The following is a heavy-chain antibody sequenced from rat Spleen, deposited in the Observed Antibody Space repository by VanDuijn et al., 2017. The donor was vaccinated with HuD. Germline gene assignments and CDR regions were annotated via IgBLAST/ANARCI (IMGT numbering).Heavy chain of an antibody. CDR2: ISNDGGNA. V-gene: IGHV5-25*01. J-gene: IGHJ1*01. D-gene: IGHD3-7*01. Sequence: EVQLVESDGGLVQPGRSLKLSCAASGFTFTDYYMAWVRQAPTKGLEWVATISNDGGNAYYRDSVKGRFTISRDNAKNTLYLQMDSLRSEDTATYYWATHEERPHWYFDFWGPGTMVTVSS. CDR1: GFTFTDYY. CDR3: ATHEERPHWYFDF.